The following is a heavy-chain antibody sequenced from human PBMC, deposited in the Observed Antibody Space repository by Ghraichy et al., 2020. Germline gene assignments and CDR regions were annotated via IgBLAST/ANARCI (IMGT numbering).Heavy chain of an antibody. J-gene: IGHJ4*02. CDR1: GFTFSTYV. Sequence: RGSLRLSCAASGFTFSTYVMHWVRQAPGKGLVWVSRISNDGRITSYADSVKGRFTISRDNAKNTLFLQVNSLRAEDTAMYYCARDVVWILYDYWGQGTVVTFS. CDR3: ARDVVWILYDY. V-gene: IGHV3-74*01. D-gene: IGHD3-3*01. CDR2: ISNDGRIT.